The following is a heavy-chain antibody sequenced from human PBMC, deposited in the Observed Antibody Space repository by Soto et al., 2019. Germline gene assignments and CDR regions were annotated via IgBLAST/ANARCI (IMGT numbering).Heavy chain of an antibody. CDR3: FMCECGLLLFVY. CDR2: ISAYNGNT. J-gene: IGHJ4*02. CDR1: GYTFTSYG. D-gene: IGHD3-10*02. Sequence: GASVKVSCKACGYTFTSYGISWVRQAPGQGLEWMGWISAYNGNTNYAQKLQGRVTMTTDTSTSTAYMELRSLRSDDTAVYYFFMCECGLLLFVYWGQGTLVTVSS. V-gene: IGHV1-18*01.